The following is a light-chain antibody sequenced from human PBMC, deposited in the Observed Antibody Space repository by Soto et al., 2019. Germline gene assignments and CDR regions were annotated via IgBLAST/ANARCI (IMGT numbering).Light chain of an antibody. CDR2: DAY. CDR3: QQYDIYSRT. CDR1: QSISNW. Sequence: DIQMTQSPSTLSASVGDRVTITCRASQSISNWLAWYQQKPGKAPKLLIYDAYTLQSGVPSRFSGSGSGTEFTLTISSLQTDDFATYYCQQYDIYSRTFGQGTKVEIK. J-gene: IGKJ1*01. V-gene: IGKV1-5*01.